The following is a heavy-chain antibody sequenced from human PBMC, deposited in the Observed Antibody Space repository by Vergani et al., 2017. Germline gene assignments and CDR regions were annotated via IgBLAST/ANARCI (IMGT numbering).Heavy chain of an antibody. V-gene: IGHV4-34*01. CDR3: ARVKKSSTNRPTRYYYYMDV. J-gene: IGHJ6*03. D-gene: IGHD1-14*01. CDR2: INHSGST. Sequence: QVQLQQWGAGLLKPSETLSLTCAVYGGSFSGYYWSWIRQPPGKGLEWIGEINHSGSTNYNPSLKSRVNISVDTCKNHVALKLSSVTAADTAVYYCARVKKSSTNRPTRYYYYMDVWGKGTTVTVSS. CDR1: GGSFSGYY.